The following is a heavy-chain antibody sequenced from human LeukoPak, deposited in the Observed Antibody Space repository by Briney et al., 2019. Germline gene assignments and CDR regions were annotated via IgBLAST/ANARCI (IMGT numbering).Heavy chain of an antibody. V-gene: IGHV3-30*02. J-gene: IGHJ3*02. D-gene: IGHD3-22*01. Sequence: GGSLRLSCAASGFTFSSYGMHWVRQAPGKGLEWVAFIRYDGSNKYYADSVKGRFTISRDNSKNTLYLQMNSLRAEDTAVYYCARDYSNYYDSSGYWAQDAFDIWGQGTMVTVSS. CDR1: GFTFSSYG. CDR2: IRYDGSNK. CDR3: ARDYSNYYDSSGYWAQDAFDI.